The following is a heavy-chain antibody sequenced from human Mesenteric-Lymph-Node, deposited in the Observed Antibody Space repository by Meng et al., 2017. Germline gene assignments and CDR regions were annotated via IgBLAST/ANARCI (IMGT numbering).Heavy chain of an antibody. CDR2: IKSDGSTI. Sequence: VQLVGSGGGLVQPGGSLRLSCAASGFTFSSYWMHWVRQAPGKGLVWVSRIKSDGSTINYADSVMGRFTISRDNAKNTMYLQMNSLRVEDTALYYCTRAGSYRHDYWGQGTLVTVSS. V-gene: IGHV3-74*01. CDR1: GFTFSSYW. J-gene: IGHJ4*02. CDR3: TRAGSYRHDY. D-gene: IGHD3-10*01.